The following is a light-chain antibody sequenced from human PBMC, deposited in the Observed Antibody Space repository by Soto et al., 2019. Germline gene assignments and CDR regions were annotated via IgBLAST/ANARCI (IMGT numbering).Light chain of an antibody. CDR1: SSDVGGNKY. CDR2: KVT. J-gene: IGLJ1*01. V-gene: IGLV2-14*01. CDR3: ASSTSDSLYV. Sequence: QSALTQPASVFGSPGQSITISCTGTSSDVGGNKYVSWYQQYPGKVPKLLINKVTNRPSGVSYRFSGSKSGNTASLTISALLAEDEADYFCASSTSDSLYVFGTGTKATVL.